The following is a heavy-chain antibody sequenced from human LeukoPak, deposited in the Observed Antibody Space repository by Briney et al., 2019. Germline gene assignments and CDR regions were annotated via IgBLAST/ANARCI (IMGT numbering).Heavy chain of an antibody. Sequence: SVKVSCKASGYTFTSYGISWVRQAPGQGLEWMGGIIPIFGTANYAQKFQGRVTITADESTSTAYMELSSLRSEDTAVYYCARSKADPYCSSTSCFYAFDIWGQGTMVTVSS. J-gene: IGHJ3*02. CDR3: ARSKADPYCSSTSCFYAFDI. D-gene: IGHD2-2*01. CDR1: GYTFTSYG. V-gene: IGHV1-69*13. CDR2: IIPIFGTA.